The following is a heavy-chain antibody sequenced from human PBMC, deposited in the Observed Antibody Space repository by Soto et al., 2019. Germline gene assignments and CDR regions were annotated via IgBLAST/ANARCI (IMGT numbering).Heavy chain of an antibody. CDR2: IYYSGST. CDR1: GGSISSYY. V-gene: IGHV4-59*01. CDR3: ARTKAILERRSYYYYYMDV. J-gene: IGHJ6*03. Sequence: SETXSLTCTVSGGSISSYYWSWIRQPPGKGLEWIGYIYYSGSTNYNLSLKSRVTISVDTSKNQFSLKLSSVTAADTAVYYCARTKAILERRSYYYYYMDVWGKGTTVTVSS. D-gene: IGHD1-1*01.